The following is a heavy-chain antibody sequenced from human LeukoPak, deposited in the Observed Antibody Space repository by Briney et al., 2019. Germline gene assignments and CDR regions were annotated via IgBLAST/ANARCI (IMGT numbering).Heavy chain of an antibody. CDR3: ARVAGSIDY. J-gene: IGHJ4*02. CDR1: GYSFTSHG. D-gene: IGHD6-19*01. Sequence: ASVKVSCKASGYSFTSHGISCVRQAPGQGLEWMGWISAYNGNTKYAQKLQGRVTMTTDTSTSTAYMELGSLRSDDTAVYYCARVAGSIDYWGQGTLVTVSS. V-gene: IGHV1-18*01. CDR2: ISAYNGNT.